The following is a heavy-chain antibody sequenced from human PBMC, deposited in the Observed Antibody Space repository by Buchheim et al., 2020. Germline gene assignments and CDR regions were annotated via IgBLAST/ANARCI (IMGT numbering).Heavy chain of an antibody. CDR1: GFDFSNSW. CDR3: ARDRSYALDV. J-gene: IGHJ6*02. V-gene: IGHV3-74*03. CDR2: INSDGSTT. Sequence: EVQLVESGGDLVQPGGSLRLSCAASGFDFSNSWMHWVRQAPGKGLVWVSHINSDGSTTTYADSVKGRFTISRDNAKNTVYLEMNSLRVEDTAVYYCARDRSYALDVWGQGTT.